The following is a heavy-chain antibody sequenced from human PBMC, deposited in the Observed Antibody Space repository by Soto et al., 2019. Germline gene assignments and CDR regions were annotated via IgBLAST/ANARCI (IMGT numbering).Heavy chain of an antibody. CDR3: ARSGFWSGYYPKYYGMDV. V-gene: IGHV1-69*06. CDR2: IIPIFGTA. J-gene: IGHJ6*02. D-gene: IGHD3-3*01. CDR1: GGTFSSYA. Sequence: SVKVSCKASGGTFSSYAISWVRQAPGQGLEWMGGIIPIFGTANYAQKFQGRVAITADKSTSTAYMELSSLRSEDTAVYYCARSGFWSGYYPKYYGMDVWGQGTTVTVSS.